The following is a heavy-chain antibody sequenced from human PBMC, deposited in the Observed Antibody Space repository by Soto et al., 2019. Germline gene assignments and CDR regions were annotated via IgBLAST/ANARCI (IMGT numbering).Heavy chain of an antibody. D-gene: IGHD6-19*01. CDR1: GYSFTSYW. J-gene: IGHJ4*02. Sequence: PGESLKISCKGSGYSFTSYWIGWVRQMPGKGLEWIGIIYPGYSDTRYSPSLQGQVTISADKSISTAYLQWSSLKASDTAMYYCARHVPGIAVAVDYWGQGTLVTVSS. V-gene: IGHV5-51*01. CDR2: IYPGYSDT. CDR3: ARHVPGIAVAVDY.